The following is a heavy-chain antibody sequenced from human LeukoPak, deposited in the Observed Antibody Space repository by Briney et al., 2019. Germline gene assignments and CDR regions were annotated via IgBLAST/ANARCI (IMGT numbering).Heavy chain of an antibody. D-gene: IGHD3-16*01. CDR3: ARDMRRYDYVSRLSYYYGMDV. Sequence: ASVKVSCKASGYTFIGYYMHWVRQAPGQGLEWMGWINPNSGGTNYAQKFQGWVTMTRDTSISTAYMELSRLRSDDTAVYYCARDMRRYDYVSRLSYYYGMDVWGQGTTVTVSS. CDR2: INPNSGGT. CDR1: GYTFIGYY. V-gene: IGHV1-2*04. J-gene: IGHJ6*02.